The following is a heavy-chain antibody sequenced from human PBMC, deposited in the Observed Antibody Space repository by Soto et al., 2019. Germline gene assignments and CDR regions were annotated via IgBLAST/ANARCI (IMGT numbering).Heavy chain of an antibody. V-gene: IGHV5-10-1*01. D-gene: IGHD6-13*01. J-gene: IGHJ6*02. CDR2: IDPSDSYT. CDR3: ATRSSWRLYYYYGMDV. CDR1: GYSFTSYW. Sequence: RGESLKISCKGSGYSFTSYWISWVRQMPGKGLEWMGRIDPSDSYTNYSPSFQGHVTISADKSISTAYLQWSSLKASDTAMYYCATRSSWRLYYYYGMDVWGQGTTVTVSS.